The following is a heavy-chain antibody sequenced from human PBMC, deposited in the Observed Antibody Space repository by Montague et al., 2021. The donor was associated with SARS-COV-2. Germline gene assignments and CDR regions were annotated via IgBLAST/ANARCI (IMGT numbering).Heavy chain of an antibody. J-gene: IGHJ5*02. V-gene: IGHV6-1*01. Sequence: CAISGDSVSSKGAAWSWERQSPSSGLDWLGGTYYRPKWYNDYAVSVKSRITINPDTSKNQFSLQLNSVTPEDTAVYYCARDDPYCTNGVCYTGNWFDPWGQGTLVTVSS. CDR1: GDSVSSKGAA. D-gene: IGHD2-8*01. CDR2: TYYRPKWYN. CDR3: ARDDPYCTNGVCYTGNWFDP.